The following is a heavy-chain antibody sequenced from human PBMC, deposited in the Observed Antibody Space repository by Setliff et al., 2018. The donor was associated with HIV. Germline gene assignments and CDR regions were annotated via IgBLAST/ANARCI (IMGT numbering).Heavy chain of an antibody. CDR2: IYYSGST. Sequence: SETLSLTCNVSGGSISSSSYYWGWIRQPPGKGLEWIGSIYYSGSTYYNPPLKSRATISVDTSKNQFSLKLSSVTAADTAVYYCAISYYYGSGIPGYYFDYWGQGTLVTVSS. CDR3: AISYYYGSGIPGYYFDY. D-gene: IGHD3-10*01. CDR1: GGSISSSSYY. J-gene: IGHJ4*02. V-gene: IGHV4-39*01.